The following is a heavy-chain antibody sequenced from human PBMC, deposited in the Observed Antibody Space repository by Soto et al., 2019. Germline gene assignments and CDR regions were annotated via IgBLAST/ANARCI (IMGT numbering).Heavy chain of an antibody. J-gene: IGHJ4*02. Sequence: QVQLVESGGGVFQPGRSLRLSCAASGFTFSSYAIHWVRQAPGKGLEWVAVISYDGSNKYYADSVKGRFTISREYSKITLSLQMNSLRAEDTAVYYCARDPSPMIVVVGYYVDYWGQGTLVTVSS. CDR2: ISYDGSNK. D-gene: IGHD3-22*01. CDR3: ARDPSPMIVVVGYYVDY. CDR1: GFTFSSYA. V-gene: IGHV3-30-3*01.